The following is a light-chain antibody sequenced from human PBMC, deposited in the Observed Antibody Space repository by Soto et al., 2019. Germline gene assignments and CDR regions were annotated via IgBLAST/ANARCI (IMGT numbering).Light chain of an antibody. J-gene: IGLJ1*01. Sequence: QSVLTQPASVSGSPGQSITISCTGISSDVGGYNYVSWYQQHPGKAPKLMIYEVSNRPSGVSNRFSGSKSGNTASLTISGLQAEDEADYYCSSYTSSRTLVFGTGTKVTVL. V-gene: IGLV2-14*01. CDR2: EVS. CDR1: SSDVGGYNY. CDR3: SSYTSSRTLV.